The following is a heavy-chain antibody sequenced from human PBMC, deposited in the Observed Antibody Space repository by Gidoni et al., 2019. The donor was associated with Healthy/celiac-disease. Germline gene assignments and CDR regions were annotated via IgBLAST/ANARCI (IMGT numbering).Heavy chain of an antibody. Sequence: QVQLQESGPGLVKPSETLSLTCTVSGGSVSSGSYYWSWIRQPPGKGLEWIGYIYYSGSTNYNPSLKSRVTISVDTSKNQFSLKLSSVTAADTAVYYCARRAGYNAFYWYFDLWGRGTLVTVSS. J-gene: IGHJ2*01. CDR1: GGSVSSGSYY. V-gene: IGHV4-61*01. CDR3: ARRAGYNAFYWYFDL. D-gene: IGHD5-12*01. CDR2: IYYSGST.